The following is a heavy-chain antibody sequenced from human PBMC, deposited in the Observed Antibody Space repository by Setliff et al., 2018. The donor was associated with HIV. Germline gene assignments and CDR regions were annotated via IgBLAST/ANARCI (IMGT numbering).Heavy chain of an antibody. D-gene: IGHD2-2*01. J-gene: IGHJ4*02. CDR2: ISSSGGTI. CDR1: GSTDTYNY. CDR3: ARRAYCSSTTCFDN. V-gene: IGHV3-11*04. Sequence: LRLSCAASGSTDTYNYMSWVRQAPGRGLEWVSYISSSGGTIYYADSVKGRFTISRDTSKNTLYLQMNSLRAEDTAVYYCARRAYCSSTTCFDNWGQGTLVTVSS.